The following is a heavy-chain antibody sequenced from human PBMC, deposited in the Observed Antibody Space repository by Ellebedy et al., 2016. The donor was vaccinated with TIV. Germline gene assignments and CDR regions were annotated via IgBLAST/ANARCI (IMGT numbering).Heavy chain of an antibody. D-gene: IGHD5-18*01. Sequence: GGSLRLSCAASGFTVSSNYMSWVRQAPGKGLEWVPIIYSGGSTYYAGSVKGRFTISRDNSKNTLYLQMNSLRAEDTAVYYCARDPKGGYSYGSSLDYWGQGTLVTVSS. CDR2: IYSGGST. CDR1: GFTVSSNY. J-gene: IGHJ4*02. CDR3: ARDPKGGYSYGSSLDY. V-gene: IGHV3-53*01.